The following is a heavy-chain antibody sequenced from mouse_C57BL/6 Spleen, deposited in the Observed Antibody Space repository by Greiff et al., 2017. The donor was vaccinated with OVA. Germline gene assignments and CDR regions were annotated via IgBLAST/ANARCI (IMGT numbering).Heavy chain of an antibody. CDR3: ARRHYGSGAMDD. CDR2: IYPGSGST. V-gene: IGHV1-55*01. J-gene: IGHJ4*01. D-gene: IGHD1-1*01. Sequence: QVQLQQPGAELVKPGASVKMSCKASGYTFTSYWITWVKQRPGQGLEWIGDIYPGSGSTNYNEKFKSKATLTVDTSSSTAYMQLSSLTSEDSAVYYCARRHYGSGAMDDWGQGTSVTVSS. CDR1: GYTFTSYW.